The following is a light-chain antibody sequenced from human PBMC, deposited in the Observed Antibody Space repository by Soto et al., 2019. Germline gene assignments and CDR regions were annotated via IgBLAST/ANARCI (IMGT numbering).Light chain of an antibody. Sequence: EIVLTQSPGTLSLSPGERATLSCRASQSVSSSYLAWYQQKPGQAPRLLIYGASSRATGIPDRFSDSGSGTDCTLTISRLEPEDFAVYYCQQYGSSPMYTFGQGTKLEIK. J-gene: IGKJ2*01. CDR1: QSVSSSY. CDR2: GAS. CDR3: QQYGSSPMYT. V-gene: IGKV3-20*01.